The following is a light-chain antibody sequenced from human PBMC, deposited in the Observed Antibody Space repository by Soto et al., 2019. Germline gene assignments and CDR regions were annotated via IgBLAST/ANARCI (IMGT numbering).Light chain of an antibody. V-gene: IGKV3-11*01. Sequence: EIVLTQSPASLSLSPGERATLSCRASQSVDSFLAWYQQKPGRTPRLLIYDTSNRATGIPARFSGSGSGTDFILTISRLEPEDFAVYYCQVRTDWPPFKYTFGQGTKLEVK. CDR3: QVRTDWPPFKYT. J-gene: IGKJ2*01. CDR2: DTS. CDR1: QSVDSF.